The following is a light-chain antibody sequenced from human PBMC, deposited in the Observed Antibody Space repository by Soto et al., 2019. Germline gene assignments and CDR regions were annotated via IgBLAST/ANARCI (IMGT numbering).Light chain of an antibody. Sequence: QSVLTQPASVSGSPGQSISISCIGTSSDVGAFNYVSWYQHHPGKALQLIIYDVTSRHSGVSNRFSASKSGNTASLTISGLQAEDEADYYCSSYATRNTEVFGTGTKVTVL. J-gene: IGLJ1*01. CDR1: SSDVGAFNY. V-gene: IGLV2-14*03. CDR3: SSYATRNTEV. CDR2: DVT.